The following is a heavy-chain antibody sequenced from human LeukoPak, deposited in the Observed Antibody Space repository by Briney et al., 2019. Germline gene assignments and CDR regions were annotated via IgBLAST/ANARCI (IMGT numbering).Heavy chain of an antibody. Sequence: GGSLRLSCAASEFTFSSYWMSWVRQAPGKGLEWVANIKQDGSEKYYVDSVKGRFTISRDNAKNTLYLQMNSLRAEDTAIYYCAKDVSGTYTPEYWGQGTLVTVSS. D-gene: IGHD1-26*01. CDR1: EFTFSSYW. CDR2: IKQDGSEK. V-gene: IGHV3-7*03. CDR3: AKDVSGTYTPEY. J-gene: IGHJ4*02.